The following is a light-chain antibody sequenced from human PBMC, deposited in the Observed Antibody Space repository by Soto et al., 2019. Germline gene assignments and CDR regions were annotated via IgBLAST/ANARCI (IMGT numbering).Light chain of an antibody. V-gene: IGLV1-40*01. CDR3: QFYDSSLV. CDR2: GIS. Sequence: QYVLTQPPSVSGAPGQRVTISCTGSSSNIGAGYDVHWYQQLPGTAPKLLSDGISNRPSGVPDRLSGSKSGTSASLAMTRRQAEYAADYDCQFYDSSLVFGGGTKLTV. CDR1: SSNIGAGYD. J-gene: IGLJ2*01.